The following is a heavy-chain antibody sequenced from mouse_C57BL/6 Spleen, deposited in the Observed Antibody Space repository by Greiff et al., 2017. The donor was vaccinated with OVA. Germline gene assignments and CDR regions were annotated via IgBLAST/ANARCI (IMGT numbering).Heavy chain of an antibody. CDR2: IDPETGGT. Sequence: QVQLKESGAELVRPGASVTLSCKASGYTFTDYEMHWVKQTPVHGLEWIGAIDPETGGTAYNQKFKGKAILTADKSSSTAYMELRSLTSEDSAVYYCTRLWDGWGTGTTVTVSS. CDR3: TRLWDG. CDR1: GYTFTDYE. V-gene: IGHV1-15*01. D-gene: IGHD6-1*01. J-gene: IGHJ1*03.